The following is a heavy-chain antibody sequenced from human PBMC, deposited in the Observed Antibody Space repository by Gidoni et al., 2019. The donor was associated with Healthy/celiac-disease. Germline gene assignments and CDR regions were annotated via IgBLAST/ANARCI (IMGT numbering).Heavy chain of an antibody. CDR2: INHSGST. V-gene: IGHV4-34*01. Sequence: QVQLQQWGAGLLKPSETLSLTCAVYGGSFSGYYWSWIRQPPGKGLEWIGEINHSGSTNYNPSLKSRVTISVDTSKNQFSLKLSSVTAADTAVYYCARGFHYDYVGGSYRQVYFDYWGQGTLVTVSS. J-gene: IGHJ4*02. CDR1: GGSFSGYY. D-gene: IGHD3-16*02. CDR3: ARGFHYDYVGGSYRQVYFDY.